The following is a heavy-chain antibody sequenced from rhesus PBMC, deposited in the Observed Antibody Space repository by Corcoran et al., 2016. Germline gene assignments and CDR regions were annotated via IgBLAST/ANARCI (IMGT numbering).Heavy chain of an antibody. Sequence: QVPLQESGPGVVKPSEPLSLPCPFFGGSLRRSWWGWIRQPPGKGLEWIGQIYGGSGSTSYNPSLKSRVTISSDTSKNQFSLKLSSVTAADTAVYYCAKDMRGGYFEFWGQGALVTVSS. CDR1: GGSLRRSW. CDR2: IYGGSGST. V-gene: IGHV4-147*01. CDR3: AKDMRGGYFEF. J-gene: IGHJ1*01.